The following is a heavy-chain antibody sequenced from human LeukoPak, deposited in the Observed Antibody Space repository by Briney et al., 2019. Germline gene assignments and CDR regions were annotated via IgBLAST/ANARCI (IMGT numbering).Heavy chain of an antibody. V-gene: IGHV4-34*01. J-gene: IGHJ4*02. CDR1: GGSFSGYY. CDR2: INHSGST. D-gene: IGHD5-18*01. Sequence: PSETLSLTCAVYGGSFSGYYWSWIRQPPGKGLEWIGEINHSGSTNYNPPLKSRVTISVDTSKNQFSLKLSSVTAADTAVYYCARGEGIQLWLRFDYWGQGTLVTVSS. CDR3: ARGEGIQLWLRFDY.